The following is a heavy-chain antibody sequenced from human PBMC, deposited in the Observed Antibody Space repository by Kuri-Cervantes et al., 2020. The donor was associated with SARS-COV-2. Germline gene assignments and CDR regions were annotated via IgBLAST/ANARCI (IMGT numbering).Heavy chain of an antibody. CDR2: IFSSGAT. D-gene: IGHD1-14*01. CDR3: ARESTSEPLHHFHGLDV. V-gene: IGHV3-66*01. Sequence: GESLKISCAASGFTVSSTSMTWVRQAPGKGLESVSIIFSSGATFYADSVKDRFTVSTDRSKNTLYLQMNSLRIEDTAVYYCARESTSEPLHHFHGLDVWGQGSTVTVSS. J-gene: IGHJ6*02. CDR1: GFTVSSTS.